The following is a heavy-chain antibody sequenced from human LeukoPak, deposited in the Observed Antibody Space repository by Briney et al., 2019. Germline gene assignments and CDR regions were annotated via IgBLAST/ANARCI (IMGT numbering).Heavy chain of an antibody. Sequence: GGSLRLSCAASGFTFNHAWLSWVRQAPGKGLEWVSAISGSGGDTYYADSVKGRFTISRDNSKSTLYLQMNSLRAEDTALYYCAKDQSSGWPNYFDYWGQGTLVTVSS. D-gene: IGHD6-19*01. J-gene: IGHJ4*02. CDR3: AKDQSSGWPNYFDY. CDR2: ISGSGGDT. CDR1: GFTFNHAW. V-gene: IGHV3-23*01.